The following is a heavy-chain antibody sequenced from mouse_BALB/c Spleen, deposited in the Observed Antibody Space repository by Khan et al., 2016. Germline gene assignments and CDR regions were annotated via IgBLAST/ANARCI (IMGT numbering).Heavy chain of an antibody. CDR1: GFTFSNYW. D-gene: IGHD2-1*01. J-gene: IGHJ3*01. CDR2: IRLKSNNYAT. V-gene: IGHV6-6*02. CDR3: TDGIFAY. Sequence: EVKLEESGGGLVQPGGSMKLSCVASGFTFSNYWMNWVRQSPEKGLEWVAEIRLKSNNYATHYAESVKGRFTISRDDSKSSVYLQMNNLRAEDTGIYYCTDGIFAYWGQGTLVTVSA.